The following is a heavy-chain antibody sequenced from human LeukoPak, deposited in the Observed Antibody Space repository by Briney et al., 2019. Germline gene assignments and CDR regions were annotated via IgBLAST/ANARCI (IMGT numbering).Heavy chain of an antibody. J-gene: IGHJ4*02. CDR1: GYTFTTYY. CDR2: INPSGGSP. CDR3: ARVGSVDTSGYYDY. V-gene: IGHV1-46*01. Sequence: RASVKVSCKASGYTFTTYYIHWVRQAPGQGLEWLGIINPSGGSPTYAQKFQGRVTMTRDTSTSTVYMELSSLRSDDTAVYCCARVGSVDTSGYYDYWGQGTLVTVSS. D-gene: IGHD3-22*01.